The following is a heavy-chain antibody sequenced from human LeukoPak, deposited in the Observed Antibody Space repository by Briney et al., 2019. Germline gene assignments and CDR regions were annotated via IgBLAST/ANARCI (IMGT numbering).Heavy chain of an antibody. CDR3: ARDGQQLGRFDY. D-gene: IGHD6-13*01. Sequence: ASVKVSCKASGYTFTSYDINWVRQATGQGLEWMGWMNPNSGNTGYAQKFQGRVTITRNTSISTVYMELSSLRSEDTAVYYCARDGQQLGRFDYWGRGTLVTVSS. CDR2: MNPNSGNT. CDR1: GYTFTSYD. J-gene: IGHJ4*02. V-gene: IGHV1-8*03.